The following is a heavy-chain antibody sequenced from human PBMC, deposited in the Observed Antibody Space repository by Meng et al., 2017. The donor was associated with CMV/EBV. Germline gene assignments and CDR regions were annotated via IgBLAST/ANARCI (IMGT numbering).Heavy chain of an antibody. V-gene: IGHV3-30-3*01. J-gene: IGHJ3*02. Sequence: GGSLRLSCAASGFTFSSYAMHWVRQAPGKGLEWVAVISYDGSNKYYADSVKGRFTISRDNSKNTLYLQMNSLRAEDTAVYYCARSLTTVRRLDDGFDIWGQGTMVTVSS. D-gene: IGHD4-17*01. CDR1: GFTFSSYA. CDR3: ARSLTTVRRLDDGFDI. CDR2: ISYDGSNK.